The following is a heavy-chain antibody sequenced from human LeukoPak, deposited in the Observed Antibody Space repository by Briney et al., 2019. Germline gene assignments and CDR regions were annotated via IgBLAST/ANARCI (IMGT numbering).Heavy chain of an antibody. J-gene: IGHJ4*02. CDR3: AKGRGVAGTYAIDY. V-gene: IGHV3-21*04. Sequence: GGSLRLSCAASGFTFSSYSMNWVRQAPGKGLEWVSSISSSSSYIYYADSVKGRFTISRDNAENSLYLQMNSLRAEDTAVYYCAKGRGVAGTYAIDYWGQGTLVTVSS. D-gene: IGHD6-19*01. CDR2: ISSSSSYI. CDR1: GFTFSSYS.